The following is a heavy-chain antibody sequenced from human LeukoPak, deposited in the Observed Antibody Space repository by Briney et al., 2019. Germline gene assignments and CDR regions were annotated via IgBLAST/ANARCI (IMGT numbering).Heavy chain of an antibody. CDR2: IYYSGST. J-gene: IGHJ4*02. D-gene: IGHD5-18*01. CDR3: ARQRRPGYSYGPFDY. V-gene: IGHV4-59*08. CDR1: GGSISSYY. Sequence: SETLSLTCTVSGGSISSYYWSWIRQPPGKGLEWIGYIYYSGSTNYNPSLKSRVTISVDTSKNQSSLKLSSVTAADTAVYYCARQRRPGYSYGPFDYWGQGTLVTVSS.